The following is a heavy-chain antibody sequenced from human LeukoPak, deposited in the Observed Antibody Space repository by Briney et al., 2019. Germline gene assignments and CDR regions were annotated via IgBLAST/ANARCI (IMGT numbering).Heavy chain of an antibody. D-gene: IGHD3-22*01. CDR1: GFTFSSYE. V-gene: IGHV3-48*03. CDR3: AREKFYDNSGYDY. Sequence: GGSLRLSCAASGFTFSSYEMNWVRQAPGQGLEWVAYISSSGSTVYYADSVKGRFTISRDNAKNSLFLQMDSLRAEDTADYYCAREKFYDNSGYDYWGQGTLVTVSS. J-gene: IGHJ4*02. CDR2: ISSSGSTV.